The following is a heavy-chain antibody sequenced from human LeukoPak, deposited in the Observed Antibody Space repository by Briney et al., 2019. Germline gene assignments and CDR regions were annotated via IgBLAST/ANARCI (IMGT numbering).Heavy chain of an antibody. Sequence: SETLSLACTVSGGSISSFYWSWIRQPPGKGLEWIGYIYYSGTTNYNPSLKSRVTISVDTSKNQFSLKLSSVTAADTAVYYCARLAVKYYMDVWGKGTTVTISS. CDR3: ARLAVKYYMDV. V-gene: IGHV4-59*12. J-gene: IGHJ6*03. CDR2: IYYSGTT. CDR1: GGSISSFY.